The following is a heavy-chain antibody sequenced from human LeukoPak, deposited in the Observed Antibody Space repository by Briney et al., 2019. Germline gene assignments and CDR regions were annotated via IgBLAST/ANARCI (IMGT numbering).Heavy chain of an antibody. J-gene: IGHJ5*02. Sequence: SQTPSLTCTVSGGSISSGGYYWSWIRQPPGKGLEWIGYIYHSGSTYYNPSLKSRVTISVDRSKNQFSLKLSSVTAADTAVYYCARHVAYNLRNNWFDPWGQGTLVTVSS. CDR2: IYHSGST. D-gene: IGHD1-1*01. CDR1: GGSISSGGYY. CDR3: ARHVAYNLRNNWFDP. V-gene: IGHV4-30-2*01.